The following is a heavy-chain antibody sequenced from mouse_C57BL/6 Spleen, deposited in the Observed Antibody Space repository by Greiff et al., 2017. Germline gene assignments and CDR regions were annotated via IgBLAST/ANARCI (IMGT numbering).Heavy chain of an antibody. J-gene: IGHJ4*01. CDR2: IYPGDGDT. V-gene: IGHV1-80*01. D-gene: IGHD2-10*01. CDR1: GYAFSSYW. CDR3: ARSGDLLWRAMDY. Sequence: QVQLMESGAELVKPGASVKISCKASGYAFSSYWMNWVKQRPGKGLEWIGQIYPGDGDTNYNGEFKGKATMTADKSSSTAYMQLSSLTSEDSAVYFCARSGDLLWRAMDYWGQGASVTVSS.